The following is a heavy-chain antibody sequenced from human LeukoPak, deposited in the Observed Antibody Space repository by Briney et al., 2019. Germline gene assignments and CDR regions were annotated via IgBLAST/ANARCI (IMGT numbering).Heavy chain of an antibody. CDR2: ITSGSSYI. D-gene: IGHD2-15*01. J-gene: IGHJ4*02. CDR1: GFTFSSYN. Sequence: PGGSLRLSCAASGFTFSSYNMNWVRQAPGQGLEWVSSITSGSSYIYYADSVKGRFTISRDNAKSSLYLQLNSLRAEDTAVYYCAKDRGSGGSRVLSYFDYWGQGTLVTVSS. V-gene: IGHV3-21*01. CDR3: AKDRGSGGSRVLSYFDY.